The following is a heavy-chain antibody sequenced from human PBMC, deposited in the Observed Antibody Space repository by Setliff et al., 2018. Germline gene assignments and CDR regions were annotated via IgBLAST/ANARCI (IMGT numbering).Heavy chain of an antibody. J-gene: IGHJ4*02. D-gene: IGHD3-16*01. V-gene: IGHV4-61*02. CDR1: GGSVGNSYYY. CDR3: ARLPNYVWGSPVDY. CDR2: IYTTWST. Sequence: SETLSLTCTVSGGSVGNSYYYWSWIRQPAGKGLEWIGRIYTTWSTNYNPSLKSRVTISVDTSKNQFSLTPSSVTAADTAVYYCARLPNYVWGSPVDYWGQGTLVTVSS.